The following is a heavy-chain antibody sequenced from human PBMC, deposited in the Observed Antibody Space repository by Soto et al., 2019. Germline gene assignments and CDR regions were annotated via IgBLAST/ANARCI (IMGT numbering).Heavy chain of an antibody. CDR1: GGSISSGDYY. D-gene: IGHD6-6*01. CDR3: ARAPSDPQLSLGMDV. V-gene: IGHV4-30-4*01. Sequence: PSETLSLTCTVSGGSISSGDYYWSWIRQPPGKGLEWIGYIYYSGSTYYNPSLKSRVTISVDTSKNQFSLKLSSVTAADTAVYYCARAPSDPQLSLGMDVWGQGTTVTVSS. CDR2: IYYSGST. J-gene: IGHJ6*02.